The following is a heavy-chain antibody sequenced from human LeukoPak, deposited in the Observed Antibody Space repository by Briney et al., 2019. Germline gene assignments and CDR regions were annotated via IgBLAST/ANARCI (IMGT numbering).Heavy chain of an antibody. J-gene: IGHJ4*02. D-gene: IGHD4-23*01. CDR2: ISSSTTYI. V-gene: IGHV3-21*01. CDR3: ARVDNYGGNPPGY. CDR1: GFTFNMYT. Sequence: GGSLRLSCAASGFTFNMYTMYWVRQAPGKGLEWVSSISSSTTYIYYADSVKGRFTISRDNVKNSLSLQMNSLRAEDTAVYYCARVDNYGGNPPGYWGQGTLVTVSS.